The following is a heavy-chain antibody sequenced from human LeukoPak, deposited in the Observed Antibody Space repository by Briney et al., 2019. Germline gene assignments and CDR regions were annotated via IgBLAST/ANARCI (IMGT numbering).Heavy chain of an antibody. CDR1: GGSISCYY. J-gene: IGHJ4*02. D-gene: IGHD1-1*01. CDR2: IYTSGST. CDR3: ARGSPRRGTLFDY. V-gene: IGHV4-4*09. Sequence: SETLSLSCTVSGGSISCYYWSWIRQPPGKGLEWIGYIYTSGSTNYNPSLKSRVTISVDTSKNQFSLKLSSVTAADTAVYYRARGSPRRGTLFDYWGQGTLATVSS.